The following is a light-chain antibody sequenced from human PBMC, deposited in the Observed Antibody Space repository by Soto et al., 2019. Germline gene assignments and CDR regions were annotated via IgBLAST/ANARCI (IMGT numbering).Light chain of an antibody. V-gene: IGLV2-14*01. CDR2: DVS. CDR3: SSYTSSSTAV. CDR1: SSDVGGYNY. Sequence: QSVLTQPASVSGSPGQSITISCTGTSSDVGGYNYVSWYQQHPGKAPKLMIYDVSNRPSGVSNRFSGSKSGNTASLTISRLQAEDEADYYCSSYTSSSTAVFGGGTKVTVL. J-gene: IGLJ2*01.